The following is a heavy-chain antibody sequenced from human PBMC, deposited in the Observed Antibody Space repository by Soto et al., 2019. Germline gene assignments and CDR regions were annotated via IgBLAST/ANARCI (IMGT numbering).Heavy chain of an antibody. CDR1: GFSLSTSGMC. CDR3: ARTALTMVRGVIDNFDY. Sequence: SGPTLVNPTQTLTLTCTFSGFSLSTSGMCVSWIRQPPGKALEWLARIDWDDDKYYSTSLKTRLTISKDTSKNQVVLTMTNMDPVDTATYYCARTALTMVRGVIDNFDYWGQGTLVTVSS. D-gene: IGHD3-10*01. CDR2: IDWDDDK. V-gene: IGHV2-70*11. J-gene: IGHJ4*02.